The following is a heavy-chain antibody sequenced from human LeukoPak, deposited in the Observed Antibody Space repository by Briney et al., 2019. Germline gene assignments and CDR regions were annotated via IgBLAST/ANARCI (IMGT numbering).Heavy chain of an antibody. D-gene: IGHD3-10*01. CDR2: IYYTGSA. CDR3: ARRSGELSTDYYFDS. J-gene: IGHJ4*02. CDR1: GVSIISDNYY. V-gene: IGHV4-39*01. Sequence: SETLSLTCTVSGVSIISDNYYWGWIRQAPGKGLEWMGTIYYTGSAYYKSSLKSRVTISVDTSKNQFSLNLSSVTAADTAVYYCARRSGELSTDYYFDSWGQGTLVTVSS.